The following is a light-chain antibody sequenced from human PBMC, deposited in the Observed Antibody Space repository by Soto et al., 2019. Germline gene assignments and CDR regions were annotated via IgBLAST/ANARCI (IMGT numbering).Light chain of an antibody. CDR1: QSVSTH. J-gene: IGKJ4*01. V-gene: IGKV3-11*01. CDR2: DAS. CDR3: QQRTNWPLT. Sequence: EIVLTQSPATLSLSPGERATLSCWASQSVSTHLAWYQQKPGQAPRLLIYDASNRATGIPPRFSGSGSGTDFTLTISSLEPEDFAVYYCQQRTNWPLTFGGVTKVEIK.